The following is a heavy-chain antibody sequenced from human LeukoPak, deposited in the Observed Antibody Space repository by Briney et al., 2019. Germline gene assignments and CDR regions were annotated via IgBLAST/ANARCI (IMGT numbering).Heavy chain of an antibody. CDR1: GGSISSYY. V-gene: IGHV4-59*08. CDR3: ARHSSGYSYDY. Sequence: SETLSLTCTVSGGSISSYYWSWIRQPPGKGLEWIGYIYDSGSTNYAPSLKSRLTISVDTSKNQFSLKLRSVTAADTAVYYCARHSSGYSYDYWGQGTLVTVSS. J-gene: IGHJ4*02. D-gene: IGHD5-18*01. CDR2: IYDSGST.